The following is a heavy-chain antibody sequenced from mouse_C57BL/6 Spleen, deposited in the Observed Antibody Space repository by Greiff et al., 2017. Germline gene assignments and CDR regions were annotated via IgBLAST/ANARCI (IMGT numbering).Heavy chain of an antibody. CDR1: GFTFSSYG. CDR3: AIHLDYDDPCWYFDV. J-gene: IGHJ1*03. Sequence: EVMLVESGGDLVKPGGSLKLSCAASGFTFSSYGMSWVRQTPEKRLEWVATISSGGSYTYYPDSVKGRFTISRDNAKNTRYVQMSSLKSEDTAMYYCAIHLDYDDPCWYFDVWGTGTTVTVSS. V-gene: IGHV5-6*01. CDR2: ISSGGSYT. D-gene: IGHD2-4*01.